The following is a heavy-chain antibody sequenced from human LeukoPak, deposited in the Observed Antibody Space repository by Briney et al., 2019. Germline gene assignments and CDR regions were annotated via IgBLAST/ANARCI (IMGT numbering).Heavy chain of an antibody. CDR3: ARRSDYGSGSYSIDY. CDR2: IYHSGST. CDR1: TYSISSGYY. V-gene: IGHV4-38-2*02. J-gene: IGHJ4*02. Sequence: PSETLSLTCTVSTYSISSGYYWGWIRQPPGKGLEWIGSIYHSGSTYYNPSLKSRVTISVDTSKNQFSLKLSSVTAADTAVYYCARRSDYGSGSYSIDYWGQGTLVTVSS. D-gene: IGHD3-10*01.